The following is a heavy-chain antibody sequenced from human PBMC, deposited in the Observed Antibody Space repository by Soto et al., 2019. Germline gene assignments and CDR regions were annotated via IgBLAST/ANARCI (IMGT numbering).Heavy chain of an antibody. CDR2: IYHSGST. CDR1: GGSTRPSNR. D-gene: IGHD3-22*01. V-gene: IGHV4-4*02. Sequence: SESLSPTLGASGGSTRPSNRPTWVRQPPGKAIEWIGEIYHSGSTNYNPSLKTRVTISVDKSKNQFSMKLSSVTAADTAVYYRARIGTMIVVAQGGDDDFDIWGQGAMVTVSS. J-gene: IGHJ3*02. CDR3: ARIGTMIVVAQGGDDDFDI.